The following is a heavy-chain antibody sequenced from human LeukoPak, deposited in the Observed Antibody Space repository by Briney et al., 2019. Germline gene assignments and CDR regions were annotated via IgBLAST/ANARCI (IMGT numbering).Heavy chain of an antibody. CDR2: IYYSGST. V-gene: IGHV4-61*01. CDR3: AIAAPYCGGDCYPTYGMDV. J-gene: IGHJ6*02. Sequence: SETLSLTCTVSGGSISSGSYYWSWIRQPPGKGLEWIGYIYYSGSTNYNPSLKSRVTISVDTSKNQFSLKLSSVTAADTAVYYCAIAAPYCGGDCYPTYGMDVWGQGTTVTVSS. CDR1: GGSISSGSYY. D-gene: IGHD2-21*02.